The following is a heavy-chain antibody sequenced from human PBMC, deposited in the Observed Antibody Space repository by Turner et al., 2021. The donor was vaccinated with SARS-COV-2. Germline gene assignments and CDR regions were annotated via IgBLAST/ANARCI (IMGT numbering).Heavy chain of an antibody. CDR2: ISYDGSQQ. Sequence: QMQLVESGAGVVQLRRSRTLSCASSGFTFSTYGIHWVRQPTGKGLEWLAMISYDGSQQYFAESVKGRFAVSRDNSNNTVSLLMNSLRAEDTAVYFCAKTRVSYRISNDPLEIWGQGTWVTVSS. D-gene: IGHD2-8*01. V-gene: IGHV3-30*18. J-gene: IGHJ3*02. CDR1: GFTFSTYG. CDR3: AKTRVSYRISNDPLEI.